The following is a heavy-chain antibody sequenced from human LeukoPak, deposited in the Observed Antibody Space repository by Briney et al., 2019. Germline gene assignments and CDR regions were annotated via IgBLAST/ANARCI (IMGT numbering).Heavy chain of an antibody. J-gene: IGHJ4*02. D-gene: IGHD2-8*01. CDR3: ARVKKLMSEFEF. CDR2: INTNSGAK. V-gene: IGHV1-2*02. CDR1: GYTFIDYY. Sequence: ASVKVSCKSSGYTFIDYYIHWVRQAPGQGLEWTGWINTNSGAKKYTQKFQGRVSMTRDTSINTAYMDLTNLRSDDTAIFYCARVKKLMSEFEFWGQGTLVTLPS.